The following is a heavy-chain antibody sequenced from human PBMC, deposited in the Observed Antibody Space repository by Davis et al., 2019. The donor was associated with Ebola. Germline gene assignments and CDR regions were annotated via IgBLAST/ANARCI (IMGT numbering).Heavy chain of an antibody. CDR2: INTNTGNP. V-gene: IGHV7-4-1*02. J-gene: IGHJ4*02. Sequence: AASVKVSCKASGYTFTSYAMNWVRQAPGQGLEWMGWINTNTGNPTYAQGFTGRFVFSLDTSASTAYLEISSLKAEDTGVYYCARGYSFSWYICDSWGQGTLVTVSS. CDR1: GYTFTSYA. CDR3: ARGYSFSWYICDS. D-gene: IGHD1-1*01.